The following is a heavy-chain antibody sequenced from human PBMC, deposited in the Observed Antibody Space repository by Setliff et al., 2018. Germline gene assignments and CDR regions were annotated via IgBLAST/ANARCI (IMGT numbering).Heavy chain of an antibody. CDR1: GYSLKDSS. J-gene: IGHJ4*02. CDR2: FAPEVGEI. D-gene: IGHD7-27*01. CDR3: WSWGQDH. Sequence: ASVKVSCKVSGYSLKDSSMHWVRQVPGKGLEWMGGFAPEVGEIIYAQKFQGRVTMTADTSTDTAYMQVSGLRSEDTAVYYCWSWGQDHWGQGVLVTVSS. V-gene: IGHV1-24*01.